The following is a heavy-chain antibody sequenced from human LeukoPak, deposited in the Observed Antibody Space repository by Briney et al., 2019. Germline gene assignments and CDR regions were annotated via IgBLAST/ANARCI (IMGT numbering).Heavy chain of an antibody. CDR2: IYYSGST. Sequence: SETLSLTCTVSGGSISSYYWSWIRQPPGKGLEWIGYIYYSGSTNYNPSLKSRVTISVDTSKNQFSLKLSSVTAADTAVYYCARSRRDGYNVIDYWGQGTLVTVSS. CDR1: GGSISSYY. J-gene: IGHJ4*02. V-gene: IGHV4-59*01. CDR3: ARSRRDGYNVIDY. D-gene: IGHD5-24*01.